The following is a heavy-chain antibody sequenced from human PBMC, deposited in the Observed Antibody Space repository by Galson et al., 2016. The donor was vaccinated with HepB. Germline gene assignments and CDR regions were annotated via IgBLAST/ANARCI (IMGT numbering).Heavy chain of an antibody. Sequence: SLRLSCAASGFTFDNHWMHWVRQAPGKGLEWISYISTSSSTIYYADSVKGRFTISRDAATNSLYLQMNSLRDEDTAVYYCAKEATATTGAKTKRVWYFDLWGRGTLVTVAS. CDR1: GFTFDNHW. J-gene: IGHJ2*01. V-gene: IGHV3-48*02. CDR2: ISTSSSTI. D-gene: IGHD1-7*01. CDR3: AKEATATTGAKTKRVWYFDL.